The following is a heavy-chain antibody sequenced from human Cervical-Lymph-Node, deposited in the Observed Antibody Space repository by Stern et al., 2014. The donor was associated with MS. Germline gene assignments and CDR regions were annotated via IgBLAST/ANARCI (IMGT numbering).Heavy chain of an antibody. Sequence: VQLVESGAEVTKPGSSVKVSCKASGGTFSKFPSSWVRQAPGQGLEWMGGIFPVFGSPTYAQEIRGRDTITADVPTSTEYMTLSSLRADDTAVYYCALSSEASDGWYALDYDHWGQGTLVTVSS. D-gene: IGHD2-15*01. CDR3: ALSSEASDGWYALDYDH. CDR1: GGTFSKFP. CDR2: IFPVFGSP. V-gene: IGHV1-69*01. J-gene: IGHJ5*02.